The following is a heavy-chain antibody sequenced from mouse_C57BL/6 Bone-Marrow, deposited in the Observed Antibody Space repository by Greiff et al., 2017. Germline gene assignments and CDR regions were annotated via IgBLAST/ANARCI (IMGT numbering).Heavy chain of an antibody. CDR3: ARGGRLRLDY. D-gene: IGHD1-1*01. J-gene: IGHJ2*01. Sequence: EVQLQQSGPVLVKPGASVKMSCKASGYTFTDYYMNWVKQSHGKSLEWIGVINPYNGGTSSNQKFKGKATVTVDKSSSTAYMELNSLTSEDSEVCYWARGGRLRLDYWGQGTTVTVSA. V-gene: IGHV1-19*01. CDR2: INPYNGGT. CDR1: GYTFTDYY.